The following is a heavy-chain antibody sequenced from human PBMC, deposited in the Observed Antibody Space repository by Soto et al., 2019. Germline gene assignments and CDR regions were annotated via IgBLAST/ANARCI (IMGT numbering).Heavy chain of an antibody. J-gene: IGHJ4*02. V-gene: IGHV3-23*01. CDR3: AKNQERELPRVIDF. CDR2: MSGSSSTR. D-gene: IGHD1-7*01. Sequence: GSLRLSCATSGLTFSNYAMSWVRQAPGGRLEWVSSMSGSSSTRYYADSVKGRFTISRDRSKNALYLQMSSLRAEDTALYYCAKNQERELPRVIDFWGQGTLVTVST. CDR1: GLTFSNYA.